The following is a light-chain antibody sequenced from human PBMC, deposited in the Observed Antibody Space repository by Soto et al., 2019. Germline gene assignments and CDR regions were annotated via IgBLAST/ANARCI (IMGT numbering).Light chain of an antibody. CDR3: QQYDEFPLT. V-gene: IGKV3-15*01. CDR1: QSVKSR. Sequence: EKVMTQSPATLSVSPGERATLSCRASQSVKSRLAWYQQKPGQAPRLLIYDAFTRATGIPARFSGSASGTEFTLTISSLQSEDVAWYYCQQYDEFPLTRGGGTKVEIK. CDR2: DAF. J-gene: IGKJ4*02.